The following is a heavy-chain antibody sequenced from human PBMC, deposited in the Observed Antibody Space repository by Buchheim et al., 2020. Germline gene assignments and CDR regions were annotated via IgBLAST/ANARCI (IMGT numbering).Heavy chain of an antibody. CDR1: GFTFSSYA. Sequence: QVQLVESGGGVVQPGRSLRLSCAASGFTFSSYAMHWVRQAPGKGLEWVAVISYDGSNKYYADSVKGRFTISRDNYKNTLYLQMNSLRAEDTAVYYCARDLRLRIVVITGFDYWGQGTL. J-gene: IGHJ4*02. CDR2: ISYDGSNK. V-gene: IGHV3-30*04. D-gene: IGHD3-22*01. CDR3: ARDLRLRIVVITGFDY.